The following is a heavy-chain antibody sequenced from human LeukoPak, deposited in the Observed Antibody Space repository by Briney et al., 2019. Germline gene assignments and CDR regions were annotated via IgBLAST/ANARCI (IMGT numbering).Heavy chain of an antibody. V-gene: IGHV4-61*02. CDR3: ARGPFSSSWRYYYYYYMDV. Sequence: SETLSLTCTVSGGSISSGSYYWSWIRQPAGKGLEWIGRIYTSGSTNYNPSLKSRVTISVDTSKNQFSLKLSSVTAADTAVYYCARGPFSSSWRYYYYYYMDVWGKGTTVTVSS. CDR2: IYTSGST. CDR1: GGSISSGSYY. J-gene: IGHJ6*03. D-gene: IGHD6-13*01.